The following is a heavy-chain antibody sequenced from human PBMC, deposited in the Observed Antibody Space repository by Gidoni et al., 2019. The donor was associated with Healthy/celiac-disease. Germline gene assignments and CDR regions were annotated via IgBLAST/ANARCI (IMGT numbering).Heavy chain of an antibody. Sequence: QVQLVESGGGVVQPGRSLRLSCADSGFTFSSYGMHWVRQAPGKGVEWVAVISYDGSNKYYADSVKGRFTISRDNSKNTLYLQMNSRRAEDTAVYYCARERLSSWYGDYWGQGTLVTVSS. V-gene: IGHV3-30*03. CDR2: ISYDGSNK. CDR1: GFTFSSYG. D-gene: IGHD6-13*01. CDR3: ARERLSSWYGDY. J-gene: IGHJ4*02.